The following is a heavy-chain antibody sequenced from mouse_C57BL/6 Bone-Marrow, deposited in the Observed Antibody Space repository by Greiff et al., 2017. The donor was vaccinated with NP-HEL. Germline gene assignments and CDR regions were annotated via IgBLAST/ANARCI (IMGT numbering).Heavy chain of an antibody. CDR2: IDPENGDT. Sequence: EVQLQQSGAELVRPGASDKLSCTASGFNIKDDYMHWVKQRPEQGLEWIGWIDPENGDTEYASKFQGKATITADTSSNTAYLQLSSLTSEDTAVYYCTTSFITTVVGDYWGQGTTLTVSS. CDR3: TTSFITTVVGDY. J-gene: IGHJ2*01. D-gene: IGHD1-1*01. V-gene: IGHV14-4*01. CDR1: GFNIKDDY.